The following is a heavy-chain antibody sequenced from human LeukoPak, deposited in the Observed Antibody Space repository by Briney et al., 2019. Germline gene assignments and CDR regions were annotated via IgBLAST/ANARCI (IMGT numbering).Heavy chain of an antibody. D-gene: IGHD3-3*01. V-gene: IGHV1-18*01. CDR3: ARGPFNFWSGYFEY. CDR2: ISAYNGNT. CDR1: GYTFTSYG. J-gene: IGHJ4*02. Sequence: GASVKVSCTASGYTFTSYGISWVRQAPGQGLEWMGWISAYNGNTNYAQKLQGRVTMTTDTSTSTAYMELRSLRSEDTAVYYCARGPFNFWSGYFEYWGQGTLVTVSS.